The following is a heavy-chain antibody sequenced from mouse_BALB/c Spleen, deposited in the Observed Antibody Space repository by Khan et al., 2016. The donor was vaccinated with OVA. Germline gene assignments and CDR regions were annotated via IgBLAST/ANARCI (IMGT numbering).Heavy chain of an antibody. D-gene: IGHD2-1*01. CDR3: ARRGVDGIFAY. Sequence: QVQLKQSGAELAKPGASVKMSCKASGYTFTTYWMHWVKQRPGQGLDWIGYINPSTGYTEYNQKFKDKATLTADKSSSTAYMQLNSLTSEDSAVNYCARRGVDGIFAYWGQGTLVTVSA. CDR2: INPSTGYT. CDR1: GYTFTTYW. V-gene: IGHV1-7*01. J-gene: IGHJ3*01.